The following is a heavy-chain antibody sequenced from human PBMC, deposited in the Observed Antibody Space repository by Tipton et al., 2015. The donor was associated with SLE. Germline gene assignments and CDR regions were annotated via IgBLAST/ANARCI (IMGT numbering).Heavy chain of an antibody. Sequence: TLSLTCTVSTRSITYNFYSWGWIRQSPGKGLEWIGNMHSSGSIYYNPSLKSRVTISGDTSKNHFSLKLSSVTAADTAIYYCARHYGGGSLAFWGQGTLVTVSS. CDR2: MHSSGSI. CDR1: TRSITYNFYS. CDR3: ARHYGGGSLAF. D-gene: IGHD3-16*01. V-gene: IGHV4-39*07. J-gene: IGHJ4*02.